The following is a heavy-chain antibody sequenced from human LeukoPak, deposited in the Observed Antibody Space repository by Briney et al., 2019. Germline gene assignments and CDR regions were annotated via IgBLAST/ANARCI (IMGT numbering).Heavy chain of an antibody. CDR3: AKGHYYGSGSLDY. CDR2: IGGRDGST. J-gene: IGHJ4*02. V-gene: IGHV3-23*01. D-gene: IGHD3-10*01. Sequence: GGFLRLSCAASVFTFSSYCMSWVRKAPGKGREWVLAIGGRDGSTYYADSVKGRFTISRDNSKNTLYVQMNSLRAEDTAVYYCAKGHYYGSGSLDYWGQGTLVTVSS. CDR1: VFTFSSYC.